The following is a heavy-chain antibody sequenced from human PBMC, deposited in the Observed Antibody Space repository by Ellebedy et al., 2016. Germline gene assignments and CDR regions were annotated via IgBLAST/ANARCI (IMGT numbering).Heavy chain of an antibody. V-gene: IGHV3-21*05. CDR3: ARGVGGTSLNWFDP. J-gene: IGHJ5*02. CDR2: INSGSTLI. Sequence: GESLKISXTASGYMYRMHWVRQAPGKGLEWLSFINSGSTLIYYADSVKGRFTISRDNAKNSLYLQMNSLRAEDTAVYYCARGVGGTSLNWFDPWGQGTPVTVSS. D-gene: IGHD3-16*01. CDR1: GYMYR.